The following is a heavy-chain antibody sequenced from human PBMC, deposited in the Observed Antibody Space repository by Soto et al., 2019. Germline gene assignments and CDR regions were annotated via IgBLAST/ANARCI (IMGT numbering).Heavy chain of an antibody. CDR3: AKDATGEYYYYYYMDV. V-gene: IGHV3-23*01. CDR2: ISGSGGST. J-gene: IGHJ6*03. Sequence: PGGSLRLSCAAFGFTFSSYAMSRVRQAPGKGLEWVSAISGSGGSTYYADSVKGRFTISRDNSKNTLYLQMNSLRAEDTAVYYCAKDATGEYYYYYYMDVWGKGTTVTVSS. CDR1: GFTFSSYA.